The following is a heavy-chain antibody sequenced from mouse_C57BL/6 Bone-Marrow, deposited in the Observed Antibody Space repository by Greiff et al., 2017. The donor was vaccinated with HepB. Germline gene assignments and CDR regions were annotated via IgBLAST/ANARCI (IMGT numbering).Heavy chain of an antibody. CDR3: ARLTTDGFAY. V-gene: IGHV7-3*01. J-gene: IGHJ3*01. D-gene: IGHD1-1*01. CDR1: GFTFTDYY. CDR2: IRNKANGYTT. Sequence: EVQRVESGGGLVQPGGSLSLSCAASGFTFTDYYMSWVRQPPGKALEWLGFIRNKANGYTTEYSASVKGRFTISRDNSQSILYLQMNALRAEDSATYYCARLTTDGFAYWGQGTLVTVSA.